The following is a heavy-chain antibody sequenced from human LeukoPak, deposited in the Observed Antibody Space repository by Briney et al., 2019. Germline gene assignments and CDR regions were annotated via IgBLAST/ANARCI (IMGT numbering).Heavy chain of an antibody. Sequence: PSETLSLTCTASGGSISSHYWSWIRQPPGQGLEWMGYIYYSGGTNYNPSLKSRVTISVDTYKTQYSLKLSSMTAADAAVYYCARMAIFGDNWFDPWGQGTLVTVSS. CDR2: IYYSGGT. J-gene: IGHJ5*02. V-gene: IGHV4-59*11. CDR3: ARMAIFGDNWFDP. CDR1: GGSISSHY. D-gene: IGHD3-3*01.